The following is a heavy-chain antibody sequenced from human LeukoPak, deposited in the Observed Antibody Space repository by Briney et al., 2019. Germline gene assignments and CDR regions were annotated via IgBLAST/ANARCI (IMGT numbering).Heavy chain of an antibody. D-gene: IGHD3-10*01. J-gene: IGHJ6*03. V-gene: IGHV3-43D*03. CDR2: ISWDASGT. CDR1: GFNFGHYA. CDR3: AKERRGYYMDV. Sequence: GGCLRLSCAASGFNFGHYAMQWVRQAPGKGLEWVSLISWDASGTYYSDSGKGRFTISRDNSKNSLSLQMSSLRPEDTALYYCAKERRGYYMDVWGKGTTVTVSS.